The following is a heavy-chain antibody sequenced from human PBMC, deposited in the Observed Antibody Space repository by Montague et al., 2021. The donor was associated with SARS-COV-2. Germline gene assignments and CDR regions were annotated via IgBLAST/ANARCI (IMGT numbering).Heavy chain of an antibody. CDR1: GGSIRSSDNS. Sequence: TLSLTCAVSGGSIRSSDNSWSWIRQHPGQGLEWIGYLYSSRTTYYNPYLRSRVTISVDTSKKQLSLKLSSVTAADTSVYYCARGMYGLTEPTDAFDIWGQGTMVSVSS. V-gene: IGHV4-31*11. D-gene: IGHD1/OR15-1a*01. CDR2: LYSSRTT. CDR3: ARGMYGLTEPTDAFDI. J-gene: IGHJ3*02.